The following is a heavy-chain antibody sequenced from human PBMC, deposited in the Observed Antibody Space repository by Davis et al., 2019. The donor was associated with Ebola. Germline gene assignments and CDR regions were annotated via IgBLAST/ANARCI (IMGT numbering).Heavy chain of an antibody. D-gene: IGHD5-12*01. CDR1: GFTFSAYA. CDR2: ISFDGRNK. Sequence: PGGSLRLSCAASGFTFSAYAMHWVRQPPGKGLEWVAIISFDGRNKYYADSVTGRFTISRDYSKNTLYLQMDRLRVEDTAVYYCVRARPTVATDFWGQGTLVTVSS. V-gene: IGHV3-30*04. J-gene: IGHJ4*02. CDR3: VRARPTVATDF.